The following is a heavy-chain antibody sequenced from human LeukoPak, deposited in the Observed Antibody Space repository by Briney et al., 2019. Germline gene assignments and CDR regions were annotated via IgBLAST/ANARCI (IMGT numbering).Heavy chain of an antibody. V-gene: IGHV1-2*06. J-gene: IGHJ4*02. CDR2: INPNSGGT. Sequence: ASVKVSCKASGYTFTTYDINWVRQATGQGLEWMGRINPNSGGTNYAQKFQGRVTMTRDTSISTAYMELSRLRSDDTAVYYCARDVVATNGDYWGQGTLATVSS. D-gene: IGHD5-12*01. CDR1: GYTFTTYD. CDR3: ARDVVATNGDY.